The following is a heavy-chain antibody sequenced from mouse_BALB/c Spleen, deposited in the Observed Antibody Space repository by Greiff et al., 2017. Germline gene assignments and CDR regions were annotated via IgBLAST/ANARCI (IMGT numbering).Heavy chain of an antibody. CDR3: ARRYRYGFDY. V-gene: IGHV1S81*02. J-gene: IGHJ2*01. CDR1: GYTFTSYW. D-gene: IGHD2-14*01. Sequence: VQLQQSGAELVKPGASVKLSCKASGYTFTSYWMHWVKQRPGQGLEWIGEINPSNGRTNYNEKFKSKATLTVDKSSSTAYMQLSSLTSEDSAVYYCARRYRYGFDYWGQGTTLTVSS. CDR2: INPSNGRT.